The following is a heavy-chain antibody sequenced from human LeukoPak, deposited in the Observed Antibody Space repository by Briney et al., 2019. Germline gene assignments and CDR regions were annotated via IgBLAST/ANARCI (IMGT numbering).Heavy chain of an antibody. CDR2: ISGSGGST. CDR1: GFTFSSYA. CDR3: AKDQYYYDSSGYYYFDY. J-gene: IGHJ4*02. V-gene: IGHV3-23*01. D-gene: IGHD3-22*01. Sequence: GGSLRLSCAASGFTFSSYAMSWVRQAPGKGLEWVSAISGSGGSTYYADSVKGRFTISRGNSRNTLYLQMNSLRAEDTAVYYCAKDQYYYDSSGYYYFDYWGQGTLVTVSS.